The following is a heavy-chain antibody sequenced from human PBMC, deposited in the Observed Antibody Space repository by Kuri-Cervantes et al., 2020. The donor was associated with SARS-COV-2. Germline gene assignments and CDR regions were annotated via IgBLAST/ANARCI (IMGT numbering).Heavy chain of an antibody. CDR2: INTNTGNP. CDR3: ARDQFVLRGAAAGRG. J-gene: IGHJ4*02. CDR1: GYTFTSYG. V-gene: IGHV7-4-1*02. D-gene: IGHD6-13*01. Sequence: ASVKVSCKASGYTFTSYGMNWVRQAPGQGLEWMGWINTNTGNPTYAQGFTGRFVFSLDTSVSTAYLQISSLKAEDTAVYYCARDQFVLRGAAAGRGWGQGTLVTVSS.